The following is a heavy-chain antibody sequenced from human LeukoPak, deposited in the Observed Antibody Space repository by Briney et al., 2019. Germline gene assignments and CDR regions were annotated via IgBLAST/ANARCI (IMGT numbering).Heavy chain of an antibody. J-gene: IGHJ4*02. V-gene: IGHV3-7*01. CDR3: ARETIAAAATNDY. CDR1: GFTFSNYW. Sequence: PGGSLRLSCAASGFTFSNYWMSWVRQAPGKGLEWVANIKQDGSEKYYVDSVKGRFTISRDNAKNSLYLQMNSLRAEDTAVYYCARETIAAAATNDYWGQGTLVTVSS. D-gene: IGHD6-13*01. CDR2: IKQDGSEK.